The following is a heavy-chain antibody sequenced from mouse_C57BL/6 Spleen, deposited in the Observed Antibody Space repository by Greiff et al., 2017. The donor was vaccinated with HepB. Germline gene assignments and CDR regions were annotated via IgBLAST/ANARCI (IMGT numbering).Heavy chain of an antibody. V-gene: IGHV5-6*01. D-gene: IGHD2-4*01. J-gene: IGHJ4*01. CDR1: GFTFSSYG. CDR2: ISSGGSYT. CDR3: ARHEDYDRDAMDY. Sequence: EVQVVESGGDLVKPGGSLKLSCAASGFTFSSYGMSWVRQTPDKRLEWVATISSGGSYTYYPDSVKGRFTISRDNAKNTLYLQMSSLKSEDTAMYYCARHEDYDRDAMDYWGQGTSVTVSS.